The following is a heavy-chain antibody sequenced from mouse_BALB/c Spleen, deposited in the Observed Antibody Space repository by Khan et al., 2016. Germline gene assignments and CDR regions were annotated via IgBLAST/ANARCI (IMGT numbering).Heavy chain of an antibody. D-gene: IGHD2-4*01. Sequence: QVQLKESGPGLVAPSQSLSITCTVSGFSITGFAVNWVRQPPGKGLEWLGVIWGDGSTDYDSDLKSRLSISKDDSKSQVVLKMNSLQTDDTARYYCASYYDYDGGFAYWGQGTLVTVSA. J-gene: IGHJ3*01. CDR2: IWGDGST. CDR1: GFSITGFA. V-gene: IGHV2-6-7*01. CDR3: ASYYDYDGGFAY.